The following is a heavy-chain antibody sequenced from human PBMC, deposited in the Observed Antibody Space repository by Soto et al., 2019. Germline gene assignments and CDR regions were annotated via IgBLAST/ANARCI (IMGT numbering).Heavy chain of an antibody. CDR2: IIPIFGTA. CDR1: GGTFSSYA. CDR3: ARDSSGHLNWFDP. V-gene: IGHV1-69*13. D-gene: IGHD3-22*01. Sequence: SVKVSCKASGGTFSSYAISWVRQAPGQGLEWMGGIIPIFGTANYAQKFQGRVTITADESTSTAYMELSSLRSEDTAVYYCARDSSGHLNWFDPWGQGTVVTVSS. J-gene: IGHJ5*02.